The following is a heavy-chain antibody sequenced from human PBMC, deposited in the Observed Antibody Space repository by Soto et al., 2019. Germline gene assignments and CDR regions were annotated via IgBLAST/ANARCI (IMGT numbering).Heavy chain of an antibody. V-gene: IGHV3-66*01. Sequence: EVQLVESGGGLVQPGGSLRLSCAASGFTVSTKYMSWVRQAPGKGLEWVSVIYSGGSTFYADSVRGRFTISRDNSKNTVNLQRNSLRAEDTAAYYCARDPWAADYWGQGTLVTVSS. CDR1: GFTVSTKY. D-gene: IGHD3-16*01. J-gene: IGHJ4*02. CDR2: IYSGGST. CDR3: ARDPWAADY.